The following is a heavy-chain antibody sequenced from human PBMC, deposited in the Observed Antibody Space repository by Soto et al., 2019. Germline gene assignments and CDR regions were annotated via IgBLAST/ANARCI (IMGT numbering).Heavy chain of an antibody. CDR3: AKPATVTHGGDYYYYGMDV. CDR2: ISYDGSNK. D-gene: IGHD4-17*01. CDR1: GFTFSSYG. V-gene: IGHV3-30*18. J-gene: IGHJ6*02. Sequence: GGSLRLSCAASGFTFSSYGMHWVRQAPGKGLEWVAVISYDGSNKYYADSVKGRFTISRDNSKNTLYLQMNSLRAEDTAVYYCAKPATVTHGGDYYYYGMDVWGQGTTVTVSS.